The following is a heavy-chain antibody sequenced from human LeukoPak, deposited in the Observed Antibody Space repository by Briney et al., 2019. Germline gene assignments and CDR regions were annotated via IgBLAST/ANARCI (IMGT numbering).Heavy chain of an antibody. CDR2: IYYSGST. CDR3: ARGNRVYYDSSFEP. Sequence: KTSETLSLTCTVSGGSISGYYWSWIRQPPGKGLEWIGYIYYSGSTNYNPSLKSRVTISVDTSQNQFSLKLSSVTAADTAVYYCARGNRVYYDSSFEPWGQGTLVTVSS. J-gene: IGHJ5*02. CDR1: GGSISGYY. D-gene: IGHD3-22*01. V-gene: IGHV4-59*12.